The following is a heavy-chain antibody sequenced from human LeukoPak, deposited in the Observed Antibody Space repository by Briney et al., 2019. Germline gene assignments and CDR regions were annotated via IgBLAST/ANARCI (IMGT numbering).Heavy chain of an antibody. J-gene: IGHJ4*02. V-gene: IGHV3-15*01. CDR1: EVTFTNAW. Sequence: GGSLRLSCAASEVTFTNAWMSWVRQAPGKGLEWVGRIKRKADGGTTDYAAPVKGRFTISRDDSKDTLYLQMNSLKTEDTAIYYCTTEEYYYDSSALDYWGQGTLVTVSS. CDR2: IKRKADGGTT. CDR3: TTEEYYYDSSALDY. D-gene: IGHD3-22*01.